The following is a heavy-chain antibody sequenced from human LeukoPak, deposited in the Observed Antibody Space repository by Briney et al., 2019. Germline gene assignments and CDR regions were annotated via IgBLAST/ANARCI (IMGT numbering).Heavy chain of an antibody. CDR2: ISGSGATT. D-gene: IGHD1-7*01. V-gene: IGHV3-23*01. Sequence: PGGSLRLSCAASGFTFSTCTMTWVRQVPGKGLEWVSVISGSGATTYYAESAKGRFTISRDNSKNTVYLQMNSLRAEDTAVYYCAKRHGISGTTTRAADYWGQGTLVTVS. J-gene: IGHJ4*02. CDR1: GFTFSTCT. CDR3: AKRHGISGTTTRAADY.